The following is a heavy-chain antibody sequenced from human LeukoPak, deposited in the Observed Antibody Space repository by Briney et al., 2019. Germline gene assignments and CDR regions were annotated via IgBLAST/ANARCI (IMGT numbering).Heavy chain of an antibody. J-gene: IGHJ4*02. D-gene: IGHD2-2*01. CDR1: GFTFSNAW. CDR3: TTDQGRYCSSTSCYVFDY. Sequence: GGSLRLSCAASGFTFSNAWMSWVRQAPGKGLEWVGRIKSKTDGGTTDYAAPVKGRFTISRDDSKNTLHLQMNSLKTEDTAVYYCTTDQGRYCSSTSCYVFDYWGQGTLVTVSS. V-gene: IGHV3-15*01. CDR2: IKSKTDGGTT.